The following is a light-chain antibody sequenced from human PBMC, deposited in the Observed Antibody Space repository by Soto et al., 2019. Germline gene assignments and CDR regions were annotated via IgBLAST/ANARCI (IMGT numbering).Light chain of an antibody. CDR3: QSYDSSLSGWV. CDR2: GNS. CDR1: SSNIGAGYD. V-gene: IGLV1-40*01. J-gene: IGLJ3*02. Sequence: QSVLTQPPSVSGAPGQRVTISCTGSSSNIGAGYDVHWYQQLPVTAPKLLIYGNSNRPSGVPERFSGSKAGTSASLAITGLQAEDEADYYCQSYDSSLSGWVFGGGTKLTVL.